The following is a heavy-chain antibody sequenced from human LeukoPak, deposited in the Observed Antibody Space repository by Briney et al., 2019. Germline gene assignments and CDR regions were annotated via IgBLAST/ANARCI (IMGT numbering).Heavy chain of an antibody. Sequence: SETLSLTCTVSGGSISSGSYYWSWIRQPAGKGLEWIGRIYTSGSTNYNPSLKSRVTISVDTSKNQFSLKLSSVTAADTAVYYCARGLGYGGGMVVTAIGAGYNWFDPWGQGTLVTVSS. V-gene: IGHV4-61*02. CDR2: IYTSGST. J-gene: IGHJ5*02. CDR3: ARGLGYGGGMVVTAIGAGYNWFDP. D-gene: IGHD2-21*02. CDR1: GGSISSGSYY.